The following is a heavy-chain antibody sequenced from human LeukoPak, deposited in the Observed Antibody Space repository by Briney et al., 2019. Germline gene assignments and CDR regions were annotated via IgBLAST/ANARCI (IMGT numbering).Heavy chain of an antibody. J-gene: IGHJ6*03. D-gene: IGHD2-2*01. V-gene: IGHV1-8*01. CDR1: GYTFTNYD. Sequence: ASVKVSCKASGYTFTNYDINWVRQATGQGLEWMGWMNPNSGNTGYAQKFQGRVTMTRNTSISTAYMELSSLRSEDTAVYYCARVGDCSSTSCYWNYYYYYYMDVWGKGTTVTVSS. CDR2: MNPNSGNT. CDR3: ARVGDCSSTSCYWNYYYYYYMDV.